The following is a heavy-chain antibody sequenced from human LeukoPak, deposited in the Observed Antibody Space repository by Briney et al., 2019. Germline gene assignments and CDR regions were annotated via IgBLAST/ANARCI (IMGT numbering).Heavy chain of an antibody. Sequence: SETLSLTCTVSGASISTYYWSWFRQAAGTGLEWIGRIHASGSTYYNPSLQSRVSMSIDLSKNQFSLSLNSVTAADTAVFYCATRAHVGNIGGFDIWGQGTMVTVS. D-gene: IGHD2/OR15-2a*01. CDR3: ATRAHVGNIGGFDI. V-gene: IGHV4-4*07. CDR2: IHASGST. CDR1: GASISTYY. J-gene: IGHJ3*02.